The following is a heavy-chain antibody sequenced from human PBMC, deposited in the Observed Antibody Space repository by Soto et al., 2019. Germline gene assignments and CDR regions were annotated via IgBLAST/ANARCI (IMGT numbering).Heavy chain of an antibody. CDR3: VTHSWNH. CDR2: SNSDFST. D-gene: IGHD1-1*01. J-gene: IGHJ4*02. V-gene: IGHV3-23*01. CDR1: GLTFSRVD. Sequence: EVQLLESGGGLVQPGGSLRLSCVVSGLTFSRVDLSWVRQPPGKGLEWVSASNSDFSTHYVDSVKGRFTMSRDYSKNTLYLQMNSLSAEDTALYYCVTHSWNHWGQGTLVTVSS.